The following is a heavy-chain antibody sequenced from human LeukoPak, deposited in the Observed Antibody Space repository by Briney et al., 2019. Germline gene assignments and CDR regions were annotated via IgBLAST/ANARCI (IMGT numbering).Heavy chain of an antibody. CDR1: GGSISSYY. D-gene: IGHD6-13*01. J-gene: IGHJ4*02. Sequence: SETLSLTCTVSGGSISSYYWSWIRPPPGKGLECSGYIYYSGRPNYNPSLKSRVTISVDTSKKQFSLKLSSVTAADTAVYYCARGYSSSWNYFDYWGQGTLVTVSS. CDR2: IYYSGRP. V-gene: IGHV4-59*01. CDR3: ARGYSSSWNYFDY.